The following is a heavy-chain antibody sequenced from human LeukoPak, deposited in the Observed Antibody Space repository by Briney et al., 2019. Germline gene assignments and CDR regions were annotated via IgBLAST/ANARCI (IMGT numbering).Heavy chain of an antibody. CDR3: AKDAGSYYYYYMDV. CDR2: ISWNSGSI. V-gene: IGHV3-9*01. Sequence: PGGSLRLSCAASGFTFDDYAMHWVRQAPGKGLEWVSGISWNSGSIHYADSVKGRFTISRDNAKNSLYLQMNSLRAEDTALYYCAKDAGSYYYYYMDVWGKGTTVTISS. J-gene: IGHJ6*03. CDR1: GFTFDDYA.